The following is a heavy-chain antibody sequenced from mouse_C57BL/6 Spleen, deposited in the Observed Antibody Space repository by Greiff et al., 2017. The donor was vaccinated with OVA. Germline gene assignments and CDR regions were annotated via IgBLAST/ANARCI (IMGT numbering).Heavy chain of an antibody. V-gene: IGHV5-6*01. Sequence: EVKVVESGGDLVKPGGSLKLSCAASGFTFSSYGMSWVRQTPDKRLEWVATISSGGSYTYYPDSVKGRFTISRDNAKNTLYLQMSSLKSEDTAMYYCARLGYYYGSHYFDYWGQGTTLTVSS. CDR2: ISSGGSYT. CDR3: ARLGYYYGSHYFDY. D-gene: IGHD1-1*01. CDR1: GFTFSSYG. J-gene: IGHJ2*01.